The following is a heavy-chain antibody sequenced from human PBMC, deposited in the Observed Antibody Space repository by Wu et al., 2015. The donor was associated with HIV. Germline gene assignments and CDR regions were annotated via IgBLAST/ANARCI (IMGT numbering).Heavy chain of an antibody. D-gene: IGHD3-22*01. V-gene: IGHV1-18*01. CDR1: GYTFTNYD. Sequence: QVQLVQSGAEVKKPGASVKVSCKASGYTFTNYDISWVRQAPGQGLEWMGWIRGDSGATNYAEKFQDRVTMTRDASISTAYMQLNRLRSDDTAVYYCARDMGYYDSSGYSHWGQGTLVTVSS. J-gene: IGHJ4*02. CDR2: IRGDSGAT. CDR3: ARDMGYYDSSGYSH.